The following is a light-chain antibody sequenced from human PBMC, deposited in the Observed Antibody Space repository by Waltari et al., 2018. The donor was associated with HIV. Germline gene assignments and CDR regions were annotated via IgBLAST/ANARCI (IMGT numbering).Light chain of an antibody. Sequence: DIHLTQSPPSLSASVGDKVTITCQASQDITKYLNWYHQKPGKAPKLLIYDASNLETGVPSRFSGSGCWTEFTFTISSGQPVDIGICYCQLFGNLKFTVGGGTLVEIK. V-gene: IGKV1-33*01. J-gene: IGKJ4*01. CDR1: QDITKY. CDR2: DAS. CDR3: QLFGNLKFT.